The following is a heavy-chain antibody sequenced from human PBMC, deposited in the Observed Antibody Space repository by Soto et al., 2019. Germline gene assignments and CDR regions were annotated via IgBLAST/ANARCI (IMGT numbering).Heavy chain of an antibody. V-gene: IGHV4-34*01. J-gene: IGHJ1*01. CDR1: GGSFSNYY. CDR3: ARAWSSGFYFQY. D-gene: IGHD3-22*01. CDR2: INHSGST. Sequence: QVQLQQWGAGLLKPSETLSLTCVVSGGSFSNYYWSWIHQTPGKGLEWIGEINHSGSTNYNPSLKTRVTISVDTSKSQFSLKLSSVTAADTAVYYCARAWSSGFYFQYWGQGTLVTVSS.